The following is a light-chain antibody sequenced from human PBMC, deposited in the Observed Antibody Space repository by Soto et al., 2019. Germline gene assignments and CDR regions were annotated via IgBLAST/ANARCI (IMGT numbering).Light chain of an antibody. V-gene: IGKV3-15*01. CDR3: QQYHNWPPQYT. CDR1: QSVASN. Sequence: EIVMTQSPASLSVSPGDEATLSCRASQSVASNVAWYQQKPGQGRRLLIHGASTRAVGVPARFSGSGSGTDFTLTISSLQSEDFAVYYCQQYHNWPPQYTFGQGTKLQIK. CDR2: GAS. J-gene: IGKJ2*01.